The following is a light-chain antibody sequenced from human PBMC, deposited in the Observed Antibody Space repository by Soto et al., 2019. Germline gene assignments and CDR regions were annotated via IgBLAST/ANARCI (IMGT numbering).Light chain of an antibody. CDR1: QSLVHSDGNTY. CDR3: MQATLFPL. CDR2: KIS. J-gene: IGKJ1*01. V-gene: IGKV2-24*01. Sequence: EIVLTQTPLSSPVSLGQPASISCRSSQSLVHSDGNTYLSWLHQRPGQPPRLLIYKISNRFSRVTDRFSGSGAGTDFTLKNSRVEAEDVGVYYCMQATLFPLFGQGTKVDIK.